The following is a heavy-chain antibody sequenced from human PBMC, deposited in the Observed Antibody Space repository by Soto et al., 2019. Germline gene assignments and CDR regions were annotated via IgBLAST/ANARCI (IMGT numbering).Heavy chain of an antibody. J-gene: IGHJ4*02. D-gene: IGHD4-17*01. CDR1: GGSVSNKTYY. CDR3: ARTTAVPNTLRSRYFFDY. CDR2: VYYGGTT. V-gene: IGHV4-61*01. Sequence: SETLSLTCSVSGGSVSNKTYYWSWIRQPPGKRLEWIGYVYYGGTTNYNPSLKSRVTISVDLSKNQFSLRLSSVTTADTALYYCARTTAVPNTLRSRYFFDYWGQGNLVTV.